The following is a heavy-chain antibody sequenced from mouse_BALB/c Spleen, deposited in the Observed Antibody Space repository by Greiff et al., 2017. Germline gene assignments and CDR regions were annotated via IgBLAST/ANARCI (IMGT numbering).Heavy chain of an antibody. J-gene: IGHJ4*01. Sequence: VQLQQSGPQLVRPGASVKISCKASGYSFTSYWMHWVKQRPGQGLEWIGMIDPSDSETRLNQKFKDKATLTVDKSSSTAYMQLSSPTSEDSAVYYCARGFGYYGSSSVGYAMDYWGQGTSVTVSS. CDR1: GYSFTSYW. V-gene: IGHV1S126*01. CDR2: IDPSDSET. CDR3: ARGFGYYGSSSVGYAMDY. D-gene: IGHD1-1*01.